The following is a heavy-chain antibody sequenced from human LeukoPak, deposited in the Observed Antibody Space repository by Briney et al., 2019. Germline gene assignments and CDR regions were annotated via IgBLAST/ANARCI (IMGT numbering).Heavy chain of an antibody. D-gene: IGHD3-10*01. CDR1: GFTFSSYA. J-gene: IGHJ4*02. CDR3: AKDILAWGGGPYYCGSGSSDTDY. Sequence: GGSLRLSCAASGFTFSSYAMSWVRQAPGKGLEWVSAISGSGGSTYYADSVKGRFTISRDNSKNTLYLQMNSLRAEDTAVYYCAKDILAWGGGPYYCGSGSSDTDYWGQGTLVTVSS. V-gene: IGHV3-23*01. CDR2: ISGSGGST.